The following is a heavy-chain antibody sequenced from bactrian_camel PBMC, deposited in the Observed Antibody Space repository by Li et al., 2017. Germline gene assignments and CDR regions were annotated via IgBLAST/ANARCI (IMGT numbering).Heavy chain of an antibody. CDR2: INSRGGSA. V-gene: IGHV3S31*01. CDR3: AKETYGLPSD. Sequence: DVQLVESGGGLVQPGGSPRLSCAASGFTFSSYAMSWVRQAPGKGLEWVSAINSRGGSAYYADSVKGRFTISRDSAKNTLYLQLNSLKTEDTAMYYCAKETYGLPSDWGQGTQVTVS. J-gene: IGHJ4*01. CDR1: GFTFSSYA. D-gene: IGHD5*01.